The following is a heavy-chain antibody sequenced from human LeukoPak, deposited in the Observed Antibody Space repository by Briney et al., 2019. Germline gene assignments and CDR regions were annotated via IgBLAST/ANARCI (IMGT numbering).Heavy chain of an antibody. CDR3: ARLYYGDYWYFDL. CDR2: IYYSGST. CDR1: GGSISSYY. Sequence: SETLSLTCTVSGGSISSYYWSWIRQPPGKGLEWIGYIYYSGSTNYNPSLKSRVTISVDTSKNQFSLKLSSVTAADTAVYYCARLYYGDYWYFDLWGRGTLVTVSS. V-gene: IGHV4-59*08. J-gene: IGHJ2*01. D-gene: IGHD4-17*01.